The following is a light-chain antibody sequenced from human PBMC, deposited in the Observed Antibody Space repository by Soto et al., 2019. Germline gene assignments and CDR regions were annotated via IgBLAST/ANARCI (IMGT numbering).Light chain of an antibody. CDR1: QSLTNSF. Sequence: EFVLMQSPGTLSLSPGERATLCCRAFQSLTNSFIAWYQQRPGQAPRLLIYDVSNRATGIPARFSGSGSGTDFTLSICGLEPEDFAVYCCQQRSNWPRITFGQGTRLEIK. J-gene: IGKJ5*01. V-gene: IGKV3-11*01. CDR3: QQRSNWPRIT. CDR2: DVS.